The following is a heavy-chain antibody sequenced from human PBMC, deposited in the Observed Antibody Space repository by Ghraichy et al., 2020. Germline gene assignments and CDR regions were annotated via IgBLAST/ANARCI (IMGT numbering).Heavy chain of an antibody. Sequence: GGSLRLSCAASGFTFSSYAMHWVRQAPGKGLEWVAFLRYDGSNKYYADSVKGRFTISRDNSKNKLYLQMNSLRAEDTAVYYCAKGDDSSGYYWMGYWGQGTLVTVSS. CDR1: GFTFSSYA. V-gene: IGHV3-30*02. CDR3: AKGDDSSGYYWMGY. CDR2: LRYDGSNK. J-gene: IGHJ4*02. D-gene: IGHD3-22*01.